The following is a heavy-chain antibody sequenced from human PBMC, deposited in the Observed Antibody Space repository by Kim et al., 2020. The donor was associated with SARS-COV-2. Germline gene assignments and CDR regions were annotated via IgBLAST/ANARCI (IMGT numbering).Heavy chain of an antibody. CDR1: GFSFTDYY. D-gene: IGHD3-3*01. CDR3: TRDLHWSGDYKFDY. CDR2: VSSENGVG. Sequence: ASVKVSCKTSGFSFTDYYIHWVRQAPGQGLEWLGWVSSENGVGNSAQKFKGRVTMTRDTSISTAYMELSRLRSDDTAVYFCTRDLHWSGDYKFDYWGQGTLVTVSS. V-gene: IGHV1-2*02. J-gene: IGHJ4*02.